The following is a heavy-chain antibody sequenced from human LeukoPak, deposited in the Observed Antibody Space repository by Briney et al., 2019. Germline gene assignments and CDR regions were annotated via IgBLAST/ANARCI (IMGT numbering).Heavy chain of an antibody. V-gene: IGHV4-59*08. CDR2: IYYSGST. Sequence: SETLSLTCTVSGDSISNYYWSYIRQPPGKGLEWIGYIYYSGSTNYNPSLKSRVTISVDTSKNQFSLKLSSVTAADTAVYYCARAGSGYDDVLRTLSFFFDYWGQGTLVTVSS. D-gene: IGHD5-12*01. J-gene: IGHJ4*02. CDR3: ARAGSGYDDVLRTLSFFFDY. CDR1: GDSISNYY.